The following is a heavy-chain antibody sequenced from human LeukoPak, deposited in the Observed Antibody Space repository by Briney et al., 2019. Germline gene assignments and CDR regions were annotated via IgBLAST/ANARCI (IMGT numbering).Heavy chain of an antibody. D-gene: IGHD4-17*01. CDR2: XNPNXXXX. Sequence: GASVXVSCKASGYTVTGYYMHWXXQAPGQXXXXXXXXNPNXXXXXXAQXFXXXXXXXXXTSISTAYMELSRLRSDDTAVYYCRTDRYGHYGDYIDYWGQGSLVTVSS. CDR1: GYTVTGYY. J-gene: IGHJ4*02. CDR3: RTDRYGHYGDYIDY. V-gene: IGHV1-2*02.